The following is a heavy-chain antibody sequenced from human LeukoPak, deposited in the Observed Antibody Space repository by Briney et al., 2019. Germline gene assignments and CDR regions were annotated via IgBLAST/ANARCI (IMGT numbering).Heavy chain of an antibody. V-gene: IGHV3-21*01. CDR3: ARDSSYFAFDI. Sequence: GGSLRLSCAATGFTFSSYSTNWVRQAPGKGREGGSSISSSRSYIYYADSVKGRFTISRDNAKNSLYLQMNSLRAEDTAVYYCARDSSYFAFDIWGQGTMVTVPS. CDR2: ISSSRSYI. D-gene: IGHD5-12*01. CDR1: GFTFSSYS. J-gene: IGHJ3*02.